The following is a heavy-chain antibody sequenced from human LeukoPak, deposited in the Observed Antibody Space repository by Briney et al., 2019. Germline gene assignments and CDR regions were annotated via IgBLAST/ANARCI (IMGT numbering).Heavy chain of an antibody. CDR2: ISYDGSIK. Sequence: PGGSLRLSCAASVFTFSSFAMYWVRQAPGMGLEWVTVISYDGSIKYYADSVKGRFTISRDNSKNTVYLQMNSLRAEDTAVYYCARGPNAADYWGQGTLVTVSS. J-gene: IGHJ4*02. V-gene: IGHV3-30*03. CDR3: ARGPNAADY. CDR1: VFTFSSFA. D-gene: IGHD2-2*01.